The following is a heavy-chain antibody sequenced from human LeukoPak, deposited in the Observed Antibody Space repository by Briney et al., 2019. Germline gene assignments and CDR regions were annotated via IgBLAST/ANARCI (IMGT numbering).Heavy chain of an antibody. CDR2: ISSSGSTI. V-gene: IGHV3-11*01. CDR3: ASGSIAYDY. Sequence: PGGSLRLSCAASGFTVSDYYMSSVRQAPGNGLGWVSYISSSGSTIYYADSVKGRFTISRDNAKNSLYLQMNSLRAEDTAVYYCASGSIAYDYCGQGTLVTVSS. J-gene: IGHJ4*02. D-gene: IGHD6-6*01. CDR1: GFTVSDYY.